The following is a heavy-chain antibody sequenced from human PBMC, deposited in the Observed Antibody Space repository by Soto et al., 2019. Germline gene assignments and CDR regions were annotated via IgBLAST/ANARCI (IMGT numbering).Heavy chain of an antibody. D-gene: IGHD2-15*01. CDR1: GFTVSSNY. CDR2: LYRCGST. CDR3: ARDSCSGGSCYYCLSGWVYDMDV. J-gene: IGHJ6*02. Sequence: EVQLVESGGGLIQPGGSLRLSCAASGFTVSSNYMSWVRQAPGKGLEWVSVLYRCGSTYYADSVKGRFTISRDNSKNTLYLQMRSLSAKDTAVYYCARDSCSGGSCYYCLSGWVYDMDVWGQGTTVTVSS. V-gene: IGHV3-53*01.